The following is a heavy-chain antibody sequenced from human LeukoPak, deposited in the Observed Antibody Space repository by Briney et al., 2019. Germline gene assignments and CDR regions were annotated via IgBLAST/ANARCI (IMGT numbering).Heavy chain of an antibody. CDR1: GYTFIGYY. CDR3: ASYYYDSSGYYGFDY. CDR2: IIPIFGTA. D-gene: IGHD3-22*01. V-gene: IGHV1-69*13. Sequence: SVKVSCKASGYTFIGYYMHWVRQAPGRGLEWMGGIIPIFGTANYAQKFQGRVTITADESTSTAYMELSSLRSEDTAVYYCASYYYDSSGYYGFDYWGQGTLVTVSS. J-gene: IGHJ4*02.